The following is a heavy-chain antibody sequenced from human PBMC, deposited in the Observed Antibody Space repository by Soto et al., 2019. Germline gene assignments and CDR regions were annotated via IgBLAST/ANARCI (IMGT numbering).Heavy chain of an antibody. CDR1: GYSFSSFW. D-gene: IGHD5-18*01. J-gene: IGHJ5*02. V-gene: IGHV5-10-1*01. CDR3: GRVRVDKAEGWFDP. Sequence: GESLKISCKVSGYSFSSFWITWVLQMPGKGLEWMGRIDPSDSYANYSPSFQGHVTFSADKSINTAYLQWSSLKASDTAMYYCGRVRVDKAEGWFDPWGQGTLVTVSS. CDR2: IDPSDSYA.